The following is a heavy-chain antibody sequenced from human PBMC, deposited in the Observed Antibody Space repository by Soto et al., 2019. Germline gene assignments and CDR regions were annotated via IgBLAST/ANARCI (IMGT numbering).Heavy chain of an antibody. CDR2: ISSSGSYT. CDR3: ARSTSIHLWSRGLGYYFYY. V-gene: IGHV3-11*05. CDR1: GFTFSDYY. Sequence: QVQLVESGGGLVKPGGSLRLSCAASGFTFSDYYMSWIRQAAGKGLEWVSCISSSGSYTNYADSVKGRFTISRDNAKTSLSLQMYSLRAEDTAMYYCARSTSIHLWSRGLGYYFYYWGQGLLVTVSS. J-gene: IGHJ4*02. D-gene: IGHD3-16*01.